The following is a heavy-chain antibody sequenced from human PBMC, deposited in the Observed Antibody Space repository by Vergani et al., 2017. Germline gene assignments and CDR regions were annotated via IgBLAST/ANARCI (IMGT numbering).Heavy chain of an antibody. D-gene: IGHD2-2*02. CDR3: ARVSHQLLYMTVDNWFDP. J-gene: IGHJ5*02. CDR2: IYYSGST. CDR1: GGSISSYY. V-gene: IGHV4-59*01. Sequence: QVQLQESGPGLVKPSETLSLTCTVSGGSISSYYWSLIRQPPGKGLEWIGYIYYSGSTNYNPSLKSRVTISVDTSKNQFSLKLSSVTAADTAVYYCARVSHQLLYMTVDNWFDPWGQGTLVTVSS.